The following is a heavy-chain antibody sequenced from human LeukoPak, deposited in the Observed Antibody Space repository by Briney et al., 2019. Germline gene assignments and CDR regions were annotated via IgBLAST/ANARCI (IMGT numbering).Heavy chain of an antibody. CDR1: VYTFTHYY. CDR2: INPNSGGT. CDR3: ARARWQLVPYFDS. Sequence: ASVNVSCKASVYTFTHYYMHWVRQAPGQGLEWMGWINPNSGGTNFAQKFQGRVAMTRDTSISTAYMELGSLRSDDTAVYYCARARWQLVPYFDSWGQGTLVTVSS. V-gene: IGHV1-2*02. D-gene: IGHD6-6*01. J-gene: IGHJ4*02.